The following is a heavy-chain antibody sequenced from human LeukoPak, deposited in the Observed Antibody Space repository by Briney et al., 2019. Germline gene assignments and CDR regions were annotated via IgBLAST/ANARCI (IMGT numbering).Heavy chain of an antibody. CDR3: ARNYGGNSAG. V-gene: IGHV3-7*04. D-gene: IGHD4-23*01. CDR2: IKQDGSEK. Sequence: GGSLRLSCAASGFTFSSSCMSWVRLAPGKGLEWVANIKQDGSEKYYVDSVKGRFTISRDNAKNSLYLQMNSLRDEDTAVYYCARNYGGNSAGWGQGTLVTVSS. CDR1: GFTFSSSC. J-gene: IGHJ4*02.